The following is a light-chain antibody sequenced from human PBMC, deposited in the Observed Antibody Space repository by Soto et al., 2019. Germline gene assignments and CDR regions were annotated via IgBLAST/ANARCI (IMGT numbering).Light chain of an antibody. Sequence: TQSPATLSLSPGERATLCCRASQSISTYLAWYQQKPGQAPKLLIYDASTLQSGVPSRFSASGSGTEFALTISGLQPDDFAVYYCQQYNRYAVTFGQGTKVDI. J-gene: IGKJ1*01. CDR2: DAS. V-gene: IGKV1-5*01. CDR1: QSISTY. CDR3: QQYNRYAVT.